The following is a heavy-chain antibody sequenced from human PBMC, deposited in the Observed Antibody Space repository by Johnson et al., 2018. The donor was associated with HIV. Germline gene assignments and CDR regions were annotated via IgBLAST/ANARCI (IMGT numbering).Heavy chain of an antibody. Sequence: QVQLVESGGGVVQPGRSLRLSCAASGFIFSTYTMHWVRQAPGNGLEWVAIISYDGTNKYYADSVKGRFTISRDNSKNTLYLQMNSLRAEDTAVYYCARYMGSGYPYDAFDIWGQGTMVTVSS. CDR2: ISYDGTNK. J-gene: IGHJ3*02. CDR1: GFIFSTYT. V-gene: IGHV3-30-3*01. D-gene: IGHD3-22*01. CDR3: ARYMGSGYPYDAFDI.